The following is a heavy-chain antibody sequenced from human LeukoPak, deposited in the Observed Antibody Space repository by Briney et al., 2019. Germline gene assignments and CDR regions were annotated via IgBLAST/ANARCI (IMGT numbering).Heavy chain of an antibody. CDR2: IYYTGNT. D-gene: IGHD3-16*01. J-gene: IGHJ4*02. Sequence: NPSETLSLTCTVSGVSISSSYSYWGWIRQPPGMGLEWIGSIYYTGNTYYNVSLKSQVSISIDTSKNQFSLKLTSVTAADTAVYYCARDLPSYYDYVWGVSGDYWGQGTLVTVSS. CDR3: ARDLPSYYDYVWGVSGDY. CDR1: GVSISSSYSY. V-gene: IGHV4-39*02.